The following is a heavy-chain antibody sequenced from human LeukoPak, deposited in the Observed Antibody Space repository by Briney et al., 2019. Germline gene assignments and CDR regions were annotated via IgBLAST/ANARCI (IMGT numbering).Heavy chain of an antibody. CDR1: GYTFTSYG. CDR3: ARRSDDYDSSAYYH. Sequence: ASVKVSCKASGYTFTSYGISWVRQAPGQGLEWTGWISAYNGNTNYAQKLQGRVTMTTDTSTSTAYMELRSLRPDDTAVYYCARRSDDYDSSAYYHWGQGTLVTVSS. D-gene: IGHD3-22*01. J-gene: IGHJ4*02. V-gene: IGHV1-18*01. CDR2: ISAYNGNT.